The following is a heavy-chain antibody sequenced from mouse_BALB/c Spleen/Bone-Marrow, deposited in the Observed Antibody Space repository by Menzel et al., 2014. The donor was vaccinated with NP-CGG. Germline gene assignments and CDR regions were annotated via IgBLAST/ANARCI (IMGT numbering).Heavy chain of an antibody. J-gene: IGHJ3*01. CDR3: ASYYYGSSSFAY. CDR1: GFNIKDTY. Sequence: EVQGVESGAELVKSGASVKLSCTASGFNIKDTYMHWVKQRPEQGLEWIGRIDPANGNTKYDPKFQGKATITADTSSNTAYLQLSSLTSEDTAVYYCASYYYGSSSFAYWGQGTLVTVSA. D-gene: IGHD1-1*01. CDR2: IDPANGNT. V-gene: IGHV14-3*02.